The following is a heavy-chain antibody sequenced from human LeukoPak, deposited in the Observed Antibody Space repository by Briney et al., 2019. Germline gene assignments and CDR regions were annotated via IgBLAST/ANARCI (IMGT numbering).Heavy chain of an antibody. D-gene: IGHD3-10*01. V-gene: IGHV4-59*01. Sequence: MASETLSLTCTVSGGSISSYYWSWIRQPPGKGLEWIGYIYYSGSTNYNPSLKSRVTISVDTSKNQFSLKLSSVTAADTTVYYCARDRSRMVRVRGAFDIWGQGTMVTVSS. J-gene: IGHJ3*02. CDR2: IYYSGST. CDR1: GGSISSYY. CDR3: ARDRSRMVRVRGAFDI.